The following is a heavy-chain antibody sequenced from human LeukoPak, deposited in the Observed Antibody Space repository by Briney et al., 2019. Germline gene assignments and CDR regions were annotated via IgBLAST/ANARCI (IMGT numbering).Heavy chain of an antibody. D-gene: IGHD5-18*01. Sequence: SETLSLTCTVSGGFIGTYYWSWIRQPAGKGLEWIGRIYTSGSTNYKPSLKSRVSMAVDTSKNQFSLKLTSVTAADTAVYYCARGQLATAMGRDYFDYWGQGTVVTVSS. CDR2: IYTSGST. V-gene: IGHV4-4*07. CDR3: ARGQLATAMGRDYFDY. CDR1: GGFIGTYY. J-gene: IGHJ4*02.